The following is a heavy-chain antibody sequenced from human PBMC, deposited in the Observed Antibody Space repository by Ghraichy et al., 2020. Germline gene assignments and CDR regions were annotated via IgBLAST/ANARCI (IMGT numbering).Heavy chain of an antibody. V-gene: IGHV1-18*01. Sequence: ASVKVSCKASGYTFTSYGISWVRQAPGQGLEWMGWISAYNGNTNYAQKLQGRVTMTTDTSTSTAYMELRSLRSDDTAVYYCARHSQPPPRGDDAFDIWGQGTMVTVSS. CDR3: ARHSQPPPRGDDAFDI. CDR1: GYTFTSYG. D-gene: IGHD3-16*01. J-gene: IGHJ3*02. CDR2: ISAYNGNT.